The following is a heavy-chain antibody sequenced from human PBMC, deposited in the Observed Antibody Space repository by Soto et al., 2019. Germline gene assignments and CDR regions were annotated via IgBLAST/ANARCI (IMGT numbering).Heavy chain of an antibody. CDR2: IHYSGSV. D-gene: IGHD4-17*01. CDR1: GVAISSDHYH. Sequence: QVQLQESGPGLVRPSQTLSLTCTVSGVAISSDHYHWPWIRQTPGKGLAWIGYIHYSGSVYYHPSLQSRVTMSVDTSKNIFSLKLSSVTAADTAVYFCVREDDGGDRDYYGLDVWGQGTTVTVSS. CDR3: VREDDGGDRDYYGLDV. V-gene: IGHV4-30-4*01. J-gene: IGHJ6*02.